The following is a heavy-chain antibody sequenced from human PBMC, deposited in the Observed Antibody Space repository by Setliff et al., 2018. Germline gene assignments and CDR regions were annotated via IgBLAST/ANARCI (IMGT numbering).Heavy chain of an antibody. V-gene: IGHV4-61*09. CDR1: GGSISSGSYY. CDR2: IYTSGST. J-gene: IGHJ6*02. Sequence: SETLSLTCTVSGGSISSGSYYWSWIRQPAGKGLEWIGHIYTSGSTNYNPSLESRVTISVDTSKNQFSLRLNSVTAADTAVYYCAKKGLVIIWDYYYGMDVWGQGTTVTV. D-gene: IGHD3-9*01. CDR3: AKKGLVIIWDYYYGMDV.